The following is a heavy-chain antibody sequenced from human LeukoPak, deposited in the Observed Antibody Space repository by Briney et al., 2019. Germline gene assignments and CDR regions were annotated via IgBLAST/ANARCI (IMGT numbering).Heavy chain of an antibody. V-gene: IGHV1-69*06. CDR1: GGTFSSYA. D-gene: IGHD2-15*01. J-gene: IGHJ4*02. CDR2: IIPIFGTA. Sequence: SVKVSCKASGGTFSSYAISWVRQAPGQGLEWMGGIIPIFGTANYAQKFQGRVTITADKSTSTAYMELSSLRSEDTAVYYCARDRRYCSGGSCYPFIDYWGQGTLVTVSS. CDR3: ARDRRYCSGGSCYPFIDY.